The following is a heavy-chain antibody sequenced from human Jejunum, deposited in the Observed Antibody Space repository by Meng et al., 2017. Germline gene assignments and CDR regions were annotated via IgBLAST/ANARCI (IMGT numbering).Heavy chain of an antibody. CDR3: TTDVPRD. CDR2: ITRGGSII. J-gene: IGHJ4*02. Sequence: GGSLRLSCVTSGFDFFAYDMNWVRQAPGKGLEWVSHITRGGSIIYYADSVKGRFTIPRDNAKNLLYLQMKSLRVEDTATYYCTTDVPRDWGQGTLVTVSS. V-gene: IGHV3-48*03. CDR1: GFDFFAYD.